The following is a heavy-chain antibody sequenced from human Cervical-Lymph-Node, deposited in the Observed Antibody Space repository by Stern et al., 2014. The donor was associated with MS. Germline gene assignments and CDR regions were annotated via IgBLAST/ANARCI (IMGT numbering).Heavy chain of an antibody. CDR3: ATHPVGP. Sequence: EDQLVESGAEVKKPGESLKISCKTSGYNFTNQWIAWVRQRPGKGLEFMGIIYPGDSDTRYNPSFQGQVTISADKSINTAYLQWRSLKASDTAMYYCATHPVGPWGQGTLVTVSS. J-gene: IGHJ5*02. CDR2: IYPGDSDT. CDR1: GYNFTNQW. V-gene: IGHV5-51*01.